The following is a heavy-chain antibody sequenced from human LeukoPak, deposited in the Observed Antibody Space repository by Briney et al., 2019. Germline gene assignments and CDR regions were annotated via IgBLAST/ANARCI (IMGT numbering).Heavy chain of an antibody. CDR2: MNPNSGNT. Sequence: ASVKVSCKASGYTFTSYGINWVRQAAGQGLEWMGWMNPNSGNTGYAQKFQGRVTMTRNTSISTAYMELSSLRSEDTAVYYCARGYKPGYSSGWSIFDSWGQGTLVTVSS. D-gene: IGHD6-19*01. J-gene: IGHJ4*02. CDR1: GYTFTSYG. V-gene: IGHV1-8*01. CDR3: ARGYKPGYSSGWSIFDS.